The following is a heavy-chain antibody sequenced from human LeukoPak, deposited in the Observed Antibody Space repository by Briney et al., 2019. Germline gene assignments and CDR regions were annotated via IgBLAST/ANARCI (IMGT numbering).Heavy chain of an antibody. Sequence: SETLSLTCAVYGGSFSGYYWSWIRQPPGKGLEWIGEINHSGSTNYNPSLKSRVTILVDTSKNQFSLKLSSVTAADTAVYYCARGRTVPVRPNYYMDVWGKGTTVTVSS. J-gene: IGHJ6*03. CDR3: ARGRTVPVRPNYYMDV. CDR1: GGSFSGYY. D-gene: IGHD4-17*01. V-gene: IGHV4-34*01. CDR2: INHSGST.